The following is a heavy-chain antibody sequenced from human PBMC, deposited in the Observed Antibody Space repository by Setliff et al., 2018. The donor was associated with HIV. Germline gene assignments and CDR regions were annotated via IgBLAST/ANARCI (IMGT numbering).Heavy chain of an antibody. CDR1: GGSISSYY. V-gene: IGHV4-59*04. Sequence: SETLSLTCTVSGGSISSYYWNWIRQPPGKGLEWIGSIYYSGNTYYNPSLKSRVTISVDTSKNQFFLNLSPVTATDSAVYYCARLGRPYSGQGWFDPWGQETLVTVSS. D-gene: IGHD5-12*01. J-gene: IGHJ5*02. CDR2: IYYSGNT. CDR3: ARLGRPYSGQGWFDP.